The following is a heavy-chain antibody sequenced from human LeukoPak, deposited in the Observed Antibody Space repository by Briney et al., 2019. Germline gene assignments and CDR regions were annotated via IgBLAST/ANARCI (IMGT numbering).Heavy chain of an antibody. D-gene: IGHD3-22*01. CDR3: ASTAGYFNY. CDR1: GFTFNIYA. V-gene: IGHV3-48*01. CDR2: IISSSTTI. Sequence: GGSLRLSCAASGFTFNIYAMSWVRLAQGKGLEWISYIISSSTTIYYPDSVKGRFTISRDNVKNSLYLQMNSLRAEDTAVYYCASTAGYFNYWGQGTLVTVSS. J-gene: IGHJ4*02.